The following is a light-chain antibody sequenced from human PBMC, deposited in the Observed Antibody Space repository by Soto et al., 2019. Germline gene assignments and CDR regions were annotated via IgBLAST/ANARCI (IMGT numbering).Light chain of an antibody. V-gene: IGLV2-14*01. J-gene: IGLJ1*01. Sequence: QSALTQPASVSGSPGQSITISCTGTNSDVGGYNYVSWYQHHPGKAPKLVIYEVTNRPSGVSNRFSGSKSGNTASLTISGLQAEDEADYYCSSYTTSGTGIFGTGTKVTVL. CDR2: EVT. CDR3: SSYTTSGTGI. CDR1: NSDVGGYNY.